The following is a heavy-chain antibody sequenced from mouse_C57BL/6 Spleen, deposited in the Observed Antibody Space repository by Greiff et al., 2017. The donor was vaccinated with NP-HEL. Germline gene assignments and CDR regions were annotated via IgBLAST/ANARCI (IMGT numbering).Heavy chain of an antibody. V-gene: IGHV5-4*01. CDR3: ARDQNYDYDEKGPFAY. Sequence: EVQLVESGGGLVKPGGSLKLSCAASGFTFSSYAMSWVRQTPEKRLEWVATISDGGSYTYYPDNVKGRFTISRDNAKNNLYLQMSHLKSEDTAMYYCARDQNYDYDEKGPFAYWGQGTLVTVSA. CDR1: GFTFSSYA. D-gene: IGHD2-4*01. J-gene: IGHJ3*01. CDR2: ISDGGSYT.